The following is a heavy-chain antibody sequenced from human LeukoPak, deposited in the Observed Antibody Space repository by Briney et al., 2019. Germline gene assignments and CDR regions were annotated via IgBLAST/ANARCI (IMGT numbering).Heavy chain of an antibody. CDR2: IHNHGSEK. V-gene: IGHV3-7*01. D-gene: IGHD4-17*01. J-gene: IGHJ6*03. Sequence: GGSLRLSCAASGFSFSTTWMSWVRQAPGKGLEWVANIHNHGSEKYYVDSVKGRFTISRDNAKNSLYLQMNSLRVEDTAVYYCARDATTELGTVYMDVWGKGTTVTISS. CDR3: ARDATTELGTVYMDV. CDR1: GFSFSTTW.